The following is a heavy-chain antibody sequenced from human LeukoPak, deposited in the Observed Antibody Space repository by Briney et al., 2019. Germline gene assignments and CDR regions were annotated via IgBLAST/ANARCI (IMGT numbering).Heavy chain of an antibody. CDR1: GGSFSGYY. V-gene: IGHV4-34*01. D-gene: IGHD4-23*01. Sequence: SETLSLTCAVYGGSFSGYYWSWIRQPPGKGLEWIGEINHSGSTNYNPTLKSRVTISVDTSKNQFSLKLSSVTAADTAVYYCARGGNSKDFDYWGQGTLVTVSS. CDR3: ARGGNSKDFDY. CDR2: INHSGST. J-gene: IGHJ4*02.